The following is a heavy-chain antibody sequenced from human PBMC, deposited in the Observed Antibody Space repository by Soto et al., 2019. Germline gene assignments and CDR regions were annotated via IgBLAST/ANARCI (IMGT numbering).Heavy chain of an antibody. CDR3: ARVFYGDYQYYFDY. V-gene: IGHV4-59*01. CDR2: IYYSGST. D-gene: IGHD4-17*01. J-gene: IGHJ4*02. Sequence: SETLSLTCTVSGGSISSYYWSWIRQPPGKGLEWIGYIYYSGSTNYNPSLKSRVTISVDTSKNQFSLKLSSVTAADTAVYYCARVFYGDYQYYFDYWGQETLVTVSS. CDR1: GGSISSYY.